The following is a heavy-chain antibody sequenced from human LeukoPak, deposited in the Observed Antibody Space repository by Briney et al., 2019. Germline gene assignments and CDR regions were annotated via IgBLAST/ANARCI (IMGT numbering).Heavy chain of an antibody. V-gene: IGHV1-46*01. D-gene: IGHD6-13*01. Sequence: ASVKVSCKASGYTFTNYYMHWVRQAPGQGLEWMGIINPSGNSTRYQQKFQDRVTMTRETSTRTVYMEPSSLRSEDTAMYYCARGYSSTYRIDYWGQGTLVTVSS. CDR2: INPSGNST. CDR3: ARGYSSTYRIDY. J-gene: IGHJ4*02. CDR1: GYTFTNYY.